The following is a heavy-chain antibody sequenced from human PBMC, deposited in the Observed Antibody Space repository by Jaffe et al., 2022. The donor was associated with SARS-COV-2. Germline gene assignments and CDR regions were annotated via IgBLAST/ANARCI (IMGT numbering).Heavy chain of an antibody. D-gene: IGHD5-12*01. CDR2: IYYSGST. Sequence: QVQLQESGPGLVKPSQTLSLTCTVSGGSISSGGYYWSWIRQHPGKGLEWIGYIYYSGSTYYNPSLKSRVTISVDTSKNQFSLKLSSVTAADTAVYYCARAISSSSGPLRGWFDPWGQGTLVTVSS. CDR1: GGSISSGGYY. CDR3: ARAISSSSGPLRGWFDP. J-gene: IGHJ5*02. V-gene: IGHV4-31*03.